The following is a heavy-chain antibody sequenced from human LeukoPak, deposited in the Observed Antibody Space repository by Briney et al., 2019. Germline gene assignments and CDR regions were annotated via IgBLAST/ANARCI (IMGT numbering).Heavy chain of an antibody. J-gene: IGHJ4*02. D-gene: IGHD3-22*01. CDR1: GFSLSTSGVG. V-gene: IGHV2-5*02. CDR2: IYWDDDK. CDR3: AHRRPGSYDSSGYDFDY. Sequence: SGPTLVKPTQTLTLTCTFSGFSLSTSGVGVGWIRQPPGKALEWLALIYWDDDKRYSPSLRSRLTITKDTSKNQVVLTMTNMDPVDTATYYCAHRRPGSYDSSGYDFDYWGQGTLVTVSS.